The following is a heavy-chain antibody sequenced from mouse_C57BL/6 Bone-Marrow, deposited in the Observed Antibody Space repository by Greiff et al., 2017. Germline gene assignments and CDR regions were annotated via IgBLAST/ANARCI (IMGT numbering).Heavy chain of an antibody. CDR2: IYPGSGST. J-gene: IGHJ3*01. CDR3: ARGLLAWFAY. D-gene: IGHD2-3*01. V-gene: IGHV1-55*01. CDR1: GYTFTSYW. Sequence: QVQLQQSGAELVKPGASVKMSCKASGYTFTSYWINWVQQRPGQGLEWIGDIYPGSGSTNYNEKFKSKATLTVDTSSSTDYRQLSSLTSEDSAVYYCARGLLAWFAYWGQGTLVTVSA.